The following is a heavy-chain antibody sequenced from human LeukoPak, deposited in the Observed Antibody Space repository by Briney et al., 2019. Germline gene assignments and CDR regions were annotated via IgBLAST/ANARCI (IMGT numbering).Heavy chain of an antibody. J-gene: IGHJ5*02. Sequence: GESLRLSCAASGFTFSNHRMDWVRQAPGKGLVWVSRLNSDGSDTIYADSVKGRFTISRDNAKNTLYLQMDSLRAEDTAVYYCARRGDSSCYYVSWGQRTLVTVS. D-gene: IGHD3-22*01. CDR2: LNSDGSDT. CDR3: ARRGDSSCYYVS. V-gene: IGHV3-74*01. CDR1: GFTFSNHR.